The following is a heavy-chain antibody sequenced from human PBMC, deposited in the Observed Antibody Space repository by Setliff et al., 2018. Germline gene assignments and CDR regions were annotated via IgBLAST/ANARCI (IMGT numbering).Heavy chain of an antibody. D-gene: IGHD6-6*01. V-gene: IGHV4-34*01. CDR3: ARGRNVASRLLDS. Sequence: SETLSLTCVVDGMSFSEHYWTWIRQSPAKGLEWIGEITHTGTTGSTKYNPSLKSRVTMSIDTSKNQFSLMVTSVTAADTAVYYCARGRNVASRLLDSWGQGTLVTVS. CDR2: ITHTGTTGST. CDR1: GMSFSEHY. J-gene: IGHJ4*02.